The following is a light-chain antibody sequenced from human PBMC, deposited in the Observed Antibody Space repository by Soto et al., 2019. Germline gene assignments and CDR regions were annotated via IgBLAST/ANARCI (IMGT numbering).Light chain of an antibody. Sequence: EIVLTQSPATLSLSPGERATLSCRASQSVSNYLAWYQQKPGQAPRLLIYDASNRATGIPARFSGSGSGTDFTLTISSLVPEDFAVYYCQQRRNWPLVTFGQGTKLEIK. CDR1: QSVSNY. CDR2: DAS. J-gene: IGKJ2*01. V-gene: IGKV3-11*01. CDR3: QQRRNWPLVT.